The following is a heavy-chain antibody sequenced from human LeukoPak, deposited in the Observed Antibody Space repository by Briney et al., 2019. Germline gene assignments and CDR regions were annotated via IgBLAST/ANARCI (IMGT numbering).Heavy chain of an antibody. J-gene: IGHJ4*02. CDR2: IIPIFGTA. D-gene: IGHD2-21*02. CDR1: GFTFSSYA. Sequence: RPGGSLRLSCAASGFTFSSYAISWVRQAPGQGLEWMGGIIPIFGTANYAQKFQGRVTITADESTSTAYMELSSLRSEDTAVYYCARDCRGDCPEGDYWGQGTLVTVSS. V-gene: IGHV1-69*01. CDR3: ARDCRGDCPEGDY.